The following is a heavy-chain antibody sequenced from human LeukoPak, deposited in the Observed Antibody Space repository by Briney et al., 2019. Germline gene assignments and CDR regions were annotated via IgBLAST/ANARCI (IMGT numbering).Heavy chain of an antibody. CDR2: ISSSSSYI. CDR1: GFTFSSYS. CDR3: ARVMITFGGVTPFDY. V-gene: IGHV3-21*01. D-gene: IGHD3-16*01. J-gene: IGHJ4*02. Sequence: GGSLRLSCAASGFTFSSYSMNWVRQAPGKGLEWVSSISSSSSYIYYADSVKGRFTISRDNAKNSLYLQMNSLRAEDTAVYYCARVMITFGGVTPFDYWGQGTLVTVSS.